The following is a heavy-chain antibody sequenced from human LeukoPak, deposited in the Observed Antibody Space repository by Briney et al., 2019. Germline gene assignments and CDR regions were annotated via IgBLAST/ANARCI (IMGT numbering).Heavy chain of an antibody. D-gene: IGHD6-19*01. CDR2: IYPGDSDT. CDR1: GYSFTSYW. V-gene: IGHV5-51*01. CDR3: ARGGAVAGPDDAFDI. Sequence: GESLKISCKGSGYSFTSYWIGWVRQMPGKGLEWMGIIYPGDSDTRYSPSLQGQVTISADKSISTAYLQWSSLKASDTAMYYCARGGAVAGPDDAFDIWGQGTMVTVSS. J-gene: IGHJ3*02.